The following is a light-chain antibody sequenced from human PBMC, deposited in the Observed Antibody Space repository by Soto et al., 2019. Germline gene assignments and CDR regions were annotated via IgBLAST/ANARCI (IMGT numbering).Light chain of an antibody. V-gene: IGKV3-20*01. J-gene: IGKJ5*01. Sequence: EIVLTPSPGTLSFSPGEIATLSCRASQSVSSSYLAWYQQKPGQAPRLLIYGASSRATGIPDRFSGSGSGTDFTLTISRLEPEDFAVYYCQKYGSSSITCGQGKRREIK. CDR3: QKYGSSSIT. CDR2: GAS. CDR1: QSVSSSY.